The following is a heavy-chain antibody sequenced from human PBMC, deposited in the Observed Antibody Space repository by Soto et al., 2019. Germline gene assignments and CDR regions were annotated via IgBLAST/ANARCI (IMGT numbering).Heavy chain of an antibody. J-gene: IGHJ4*02. CDR1: GFTFSSYA. V-gene: IGHV3-23*01. CDR2: ISGSGGST. CDR3: AKDKCSGGSCYLDY. Sequence: EVQLLESGGGLVQPGGSLRLSCAASGFTFSSYAMSWVRQAPGKGLEWVSAISGSGGSTYYADSVKGRFTISRDNSKNPLYLQMNSLRAEDTAVYYCAKDKCSGGSCYLDYWGQGTLVTVSS. D-gene: IGHD2-15*01.